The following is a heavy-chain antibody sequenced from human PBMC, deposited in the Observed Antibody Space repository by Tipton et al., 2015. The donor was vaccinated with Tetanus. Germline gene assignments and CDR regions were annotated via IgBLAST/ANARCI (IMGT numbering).Heavy chain of an antibody. CDR3: AKVSAPGTIATGNFDY. J-gene: IGHJ4*02. CDR1: GYTFDTYW. CDR2: IYPGDSET. V-gene: IGHV5-51*01. Sequence: QLVQSGAEVKKPGESLRISCKCSGYTFDTYWIAWVRQMPGKGLEWMGIIYPGDSETRYSPSFQGHVTMSADKSINTAYLQWSSLEASDTATYYCAKVSAPGTIATGNFDYWGQGTPVTVSS. D-gene: IGHD1-1*01.